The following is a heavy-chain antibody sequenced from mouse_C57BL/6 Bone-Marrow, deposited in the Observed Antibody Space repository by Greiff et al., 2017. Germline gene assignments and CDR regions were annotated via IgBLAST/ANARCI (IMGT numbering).Heavy chain of an antibody. Sequence: EVKLVESGGGLVKPGGSLKLSCAASGFTFSSYAMSWVRQTPEKRLEWVATISDGGSYTYYPDNVKGRFTISRDNAKNNLYLQMSHLKSEDTAMYYCARDGYFLFAYWGHGTLGPVSA. D-gene: IGHD2-3*01. CDR1: GFTFSSYA. CDR2: ISDGGSYT. CDR3: ARDGYFLFAY. J-gene: IGHJ3*01. V-gene: IGHV5-4*03.